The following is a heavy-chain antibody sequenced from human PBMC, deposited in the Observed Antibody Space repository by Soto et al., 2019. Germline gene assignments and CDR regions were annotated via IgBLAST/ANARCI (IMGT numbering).Heavy chain of an antibody. CDR3: ARGGNSSLDYYAMDV. J-gene: IGHJ6*02. Sequence: GASVKVSCKASGYTFTSYAMHWVRQAPGQRLEWMGWINAGNGNTKYSQKFQGRVTITRDTSASTAYMELSSLRSEDTAVYYCARGGNSSLDYYAMDVWGPGTTVTVSS. CDR1: GYTFTSYA. D-gene: IGHD4-4*01. V-gene: IGHV1-3*01. CDR2: INAGNGNT.